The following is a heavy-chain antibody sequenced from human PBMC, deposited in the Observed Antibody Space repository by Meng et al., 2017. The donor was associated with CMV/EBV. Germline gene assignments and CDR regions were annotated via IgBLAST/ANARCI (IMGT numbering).Heavy chain of an antibody. V-gene: IGHV1-2*02. Sequence: QRQLVQSGAEVKKPGASVKFSCKASGYTFTGYYMHWVRQAPGQGLEWMGWINPNSGGTNYAQKFQGRVTMTRDTSISTAYMELSRLRSDDTAVYYCATYIGNYINWYFDLWGRGTLVTVSS. CDR3: ATYIGNYINWYFDL. D-gene: IGHD1-7*01. CDR1: GYTFTGYY. CDR2: INPNSGGT. J-gene: IGHJ2*01.